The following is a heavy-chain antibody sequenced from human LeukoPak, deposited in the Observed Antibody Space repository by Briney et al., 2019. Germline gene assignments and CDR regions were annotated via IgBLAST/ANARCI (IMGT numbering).Heavy chain of an antibody. J-gene: IGHJ4*02. V-gene: IGHV1-2*02. Sequence: ASVKVSCKASGYTFTGYYMHWVRQAPGQGLEWMGWINPNSGGTNYAQKFQGRVTMTRDTSISTAYMELSRLRSDDTAVYYCARDLTRYSSGRYYFDYWGQGTLVTVSS. CDR2: INPNSGGT. CDR3: ARDLTRYSSGRYYFDY. D-gene: IGHD6-19*01. CDR1: GYTFTGYY.